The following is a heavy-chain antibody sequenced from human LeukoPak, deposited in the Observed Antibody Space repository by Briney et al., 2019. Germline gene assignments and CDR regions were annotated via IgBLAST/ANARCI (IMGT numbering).Heavy chain of an antibody. D-gene: IGHD3-22*01. V-gene: IGHV1-8*03. Sequence: ASVKVSCKASGYTFTSYDINWVRQATGQGLEWMGWMNPNSGNTGYAQKFQGRVTTTRDTSISTAYMELSSLRSEDTAVYYCARRSNYYDSSAYEWWGQGTLVTVSS. CDR1: GYTFTSYD. J-gene: IGHJ1*01. CDR3: ARRSNYYDSSAYEW. CDR2: MNPNSGNT.